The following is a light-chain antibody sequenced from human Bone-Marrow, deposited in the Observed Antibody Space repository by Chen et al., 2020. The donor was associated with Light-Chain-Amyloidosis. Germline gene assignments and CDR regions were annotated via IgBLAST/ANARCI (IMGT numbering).Light chain of an antibody. CDR2: GSS. CDR1: QTISSNY. Sequence: EIVLTQSPGTLSLSPGEGANLSCRASQTISSNYLTWYQQKFGQAPRLLIYGSSSRATVLPDRFTGSGSGTDFTLTINRLEPEDFAMYYCQQYGTSPLTFGGGTKVEIK. J-gene: IGKJ4*01. CDR3: QQYGTSPLT. V-gene: IGKV3-20*01.